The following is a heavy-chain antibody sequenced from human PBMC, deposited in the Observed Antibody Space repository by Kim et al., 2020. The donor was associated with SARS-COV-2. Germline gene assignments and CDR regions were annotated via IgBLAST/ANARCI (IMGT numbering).Heavy chain of an antibody. J-gene: IGHJ4*02. CDR1: GFSLSSYW. Sequence: GGSLRLSCAASGFSLSSYWMHWVRQAPGKGPVWVSRINSDSTKPSYADSVKGRFTISRDNAKNTLYLQMNSLRAEDTALYYCVRNTGSPHLADYWGQGTLVTGSS. CDR2: INSDSTKP. D-gene: IGHD4-17*01. CDR3: VRNTGSPHLADY. V-gene: IGHV3-74*01.